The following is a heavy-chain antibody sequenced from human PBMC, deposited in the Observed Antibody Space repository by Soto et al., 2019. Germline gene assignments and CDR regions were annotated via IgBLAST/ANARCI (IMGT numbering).Heavy chain of an antibody. CDR1: GFTFSDYS. CDR3: ARGSSVRGMNV. V-gene: IGHV3-11*06. D-gene: IGHD6-13*01. Sequence: GGSLRPSWAASGFTFSDYSMSWVRQAPGKGLEWVSYISGTDPYMKYADAVRGRFTISRDNAKNSLYLQMNSLRDDDTAVYYCARGSSVRGMNVWGQGTPVTVSS. CDR2: ISGTDPYM. J-gene: IGHJ6*02.